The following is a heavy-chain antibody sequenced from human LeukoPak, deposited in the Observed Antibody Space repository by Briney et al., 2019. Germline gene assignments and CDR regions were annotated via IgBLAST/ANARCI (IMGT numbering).Heavy chain of an antibody. D-gene: IGHD4-23*01. CDR2: IIPIFGTA. V-gene: IGHV1-69*13. CDR3: AGEPDRGPNSYYYYYGMDV. CDR1: GGTFSSYA. J-gene: IGHJ6*04. Sequence: WASVKVSCKASGGTFSSYAISWVRQAPGQGLEWMGGIIPIFGTANYAQKFQGRVTITADESTGTAYMELSSLRSEDTAVYYCAGEPDRGPNSYYYYYGMDVWGKGTTVTVSS.